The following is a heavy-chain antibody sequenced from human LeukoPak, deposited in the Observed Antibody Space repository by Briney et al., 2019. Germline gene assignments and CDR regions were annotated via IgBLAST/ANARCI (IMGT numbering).Heavy chain of an antibody. D-gene: IGHD1-1*01. CDR3: ARGLEESAFDI. V-gene: IGHV4-34*01. Sequence: SETLSLTCAVYGGSFSGYYWSWIRQPPGKGLEWIGEINHSGSTNYNPSLKSRVTISVDTSKNQFSLKLSSVTAADTAVYYCARGLEESAFDIWGQRTMVTVSS. CDR1: GGSFSGYY. J-gene: IGHJ3*02. CDR2: INHSGST.